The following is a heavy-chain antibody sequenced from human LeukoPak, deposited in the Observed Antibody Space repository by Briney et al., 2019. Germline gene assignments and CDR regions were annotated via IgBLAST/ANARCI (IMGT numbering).Heavy chain of an antibody. D-gene: IGHD2-15*01. CDR2: INHSGIT. J-gene: IGHJ5*02. CDR1: GGSFSGYY. CDR3: ARDEEGGSS. Sequence: SETLSLTCAVYGGSFSGYYWNWIRQPPGKGLEWIGEINHSGITNYNPSLKSRVIISVDTSKNQFSLKLTPMTAADTAVYYCARDEEGGSSWGQGTLVTVSS. V-gene: IGHV4-34*01.